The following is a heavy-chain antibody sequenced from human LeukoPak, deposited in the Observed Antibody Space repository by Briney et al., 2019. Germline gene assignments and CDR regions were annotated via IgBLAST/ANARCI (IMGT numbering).Heavy chain of an antibody. J-gene: IGHJ5*02. CDR2: LSGSSDKI. V-gene: IGHV3-21*01. CDR3: VRIPNSANFPNWFDP. CDR1: GLTFSTST. D-gene: IGHD4/OR15-4a*01. Sequence: GGSLRLSCAASGLTFSTSTMNWVRQAPGKGLEWMSSLSGSSDKIYYADSVKGRFTISRDNAKDSLYLHMNSLRAEDTAMYYCVRIPNSANFPNWFDPWGQGTLVTVSS.